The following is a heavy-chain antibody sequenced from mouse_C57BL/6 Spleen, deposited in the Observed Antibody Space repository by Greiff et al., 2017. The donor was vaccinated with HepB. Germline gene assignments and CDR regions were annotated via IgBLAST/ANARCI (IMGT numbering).Heavy chain of an antibody. CDR3: AGLRRGDYYAMDY. CDR1: GYTFTSYW. V-gene: IGHV1-50*01. Sequence: QVQLKQPGAELVKPGASVKLSCKASGYTFTSYWMQWVKQRPGQGLEWIGEIDPSDSYTNYNQKFKGKATLTVDTSSSTAYMQLSSLTSEDSAVYYCAGLRRGDYYAMDYWGQGTSVTVSS. CDR2: IDPSDSYT. D-gene: IGHD2-2*01. J-gene: IGHJ4*01.